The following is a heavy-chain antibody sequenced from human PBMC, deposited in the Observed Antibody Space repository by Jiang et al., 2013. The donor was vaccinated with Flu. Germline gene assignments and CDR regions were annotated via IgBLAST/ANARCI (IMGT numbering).Heavy chain of an antibody. CDR2: TYYRSRWYN. CDR1: GDSVSTNAAT. V-gene: IGHV6-1*01. D-gene: IGHD4/OR15-4a*01. CDR3: ARAALVGSSMVRIDS. J-gene: IGHJ4*02. Sequence: QTLSLTCDISGDSVSTNAATWNWIRQSPSRGLEWLGRTYYRSRWYNNYAESVKGRITIKTDTSKNQFSLQMNSVTPDDTAVYYCARAALVGSSMVRIDSWGQGTLVTVSS.